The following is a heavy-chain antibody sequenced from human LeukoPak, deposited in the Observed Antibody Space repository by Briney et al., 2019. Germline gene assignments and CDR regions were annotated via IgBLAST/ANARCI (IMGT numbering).Heavy chain of an antibody. CDR2: ISNDNTII. D-gene: IGHD3-16*01. Sequence: GGSLRLSCAASGFTFSSYAMHWVRQAPGKGLEWLSYISNDNTIIHYADSVKARFTTSKDNVKNSLFLQMNSLRADDTAVYFCVTDWPVWWGQGTLVTVSS. V-gene: IGHV3-48*01. CDR3: VTDWPVW. CDR1: GFTFSSYA. J-gene: IGHJ4*02.